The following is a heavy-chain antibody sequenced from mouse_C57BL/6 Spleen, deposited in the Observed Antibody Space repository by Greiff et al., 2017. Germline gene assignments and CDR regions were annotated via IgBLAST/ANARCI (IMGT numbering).Heavy chain of an antibody. Sequence: EVQLKQSGAELVRPGASVKLSCTASGFNIKDYYMHWVKQRPEQGLEWIGRIDPEDGDTEYAPKFQGQATMTADTSSNTAYLQLSSLTSEDTAVYYCPTSDYSSSYWYFDVWGTGTTVTVSS. CDR2: IDPEDGDT. D-gene: IGHD1-1*01. V-gene: IGHV14-1*01. CDR1: GFNIKDYY. J-gene: IGHJ1*03. CDR3: PTSDYSSSYWYFDV.